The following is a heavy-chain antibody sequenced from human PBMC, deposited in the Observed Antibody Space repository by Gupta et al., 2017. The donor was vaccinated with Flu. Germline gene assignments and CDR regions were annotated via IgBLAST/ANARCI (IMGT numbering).Heavy chain of an antibody. CDR3: ARDKGITMSRGARRGNWFDP. CDR2: IYTSGST. Sequence: QVQLQESGPGLVRPSQTLSLTCTVSGGSINSDNYYWSWIRQPAGKGLEWIGRIYTSGSTNYNPSLKSRVTISVDTSKNQFSLNLNSVTAADTAVYYCARDKGITMSRGARRGNWFDPWGQGTLVTVSS. D-gene: IGHD3-10*01. CDR1: GGSINSDNYY. V-gene: IGHV4-61*02. J-gene: IGHJ5*02.